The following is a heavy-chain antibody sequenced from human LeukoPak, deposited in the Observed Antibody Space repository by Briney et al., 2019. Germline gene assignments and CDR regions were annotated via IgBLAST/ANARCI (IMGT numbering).Heavy chain of an antibody. CDR1: GGTFSSYA. Sequence: ASVKVSCKASGGTFSSYAISWVRQAPGQGLEWMGWMNPNSGNTGYAQKFQGRVTMTTDTSTSTAYMELRSLRSDDTAVYYCARDHGMVRGVGYFDYWGQGTLVTVSS. V-gene: IGHV1-18*01. CDR3: ARDHGMVRGVGYFDY. CDR2: MNPNSGNT. J-gene: IGHJ4*02. D-gene: IGHD3-10*01.